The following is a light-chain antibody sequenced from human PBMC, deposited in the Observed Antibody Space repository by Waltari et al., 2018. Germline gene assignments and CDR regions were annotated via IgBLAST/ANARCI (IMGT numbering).Light chain of an antibody. V-gene: IGLV2-11*01. CDR3: CSYADGNTYV. Sequence: QSALTPPRSLSGSRGQSVTIFCNGTGSDVGAYMYVSWYQYRPVQAPQVMIYEVTYRPSGVPDRFSGSKSGNTASLTISGLQTEDEADYFCCSYADGNTYVFGSVTKVTVL. CDR2: EVT. CDR1: GSDVGAYMY. J-gene: IGLJ1*01.